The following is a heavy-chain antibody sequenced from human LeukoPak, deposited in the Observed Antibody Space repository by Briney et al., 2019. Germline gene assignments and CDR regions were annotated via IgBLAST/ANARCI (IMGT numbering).Heavy chain of an antibody. CDR1: GYTFTGFY. CDR3: AREGVLYYYNSGSYYFNWFDP. V-gene: IGHV1-2*02. Sequence: GASVKVSCKASGYTFTGFYMHWVRQAPGQGLEWMGCINPNSGGTNYAQKFQGRVTMTRDTSISTAYMELSRLRSDDTAVYFCAREGVLYYYNSGSYYFNWFDPWGQGTLVTVSS. D-gene: IGHD3-10*01. CDR2: INPNSGGT. J-gene: IGHJ5*02.